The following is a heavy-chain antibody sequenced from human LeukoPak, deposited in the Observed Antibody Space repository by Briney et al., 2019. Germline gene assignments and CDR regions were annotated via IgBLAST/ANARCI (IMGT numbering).Heavy chain of an antibody. D-gene: IGHD3-3*01. CDR3: ARGPYYDFWSGYHYYYYYMDV. V-gene: IGHV4-59*11. CDR1: GSSISSHY. Sequence: PSETLSLTCTVSGSSISSHYWSWIRQPPGKGLEWVGYIYYGGSTNYNPSLKSRVTISVDTSKNQFSLKLSSVTAADTAVYYCARGPYYDFWSGYHYYYYYMDVWGKGTTVTVSS. J-gene: IGHJ6*03. CDR2: IYYGGST.